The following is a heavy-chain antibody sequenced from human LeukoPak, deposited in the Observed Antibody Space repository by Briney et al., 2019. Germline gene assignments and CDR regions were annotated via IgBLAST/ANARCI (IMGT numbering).Heavy chain of an antibody. V-gene: IGHV3-21*01. D-gene: IGHD5-12*01. J-gene: IGHJ4*02. Sequence: PGGSLRLSCAASGFTFSSYSMNWVRQAPGKGLEWVSSISSSSSYIYYADSVKGRFTISRDNAKNSLYLQMNSLRAEDTAVYYCARDSLYSGYDLYYFDYWGQGTLVTVSS. CDR3: ARDSLYSGYDLYYFDY. CDR2: ISSSSSYI. CDR1: GFTFSSYS.